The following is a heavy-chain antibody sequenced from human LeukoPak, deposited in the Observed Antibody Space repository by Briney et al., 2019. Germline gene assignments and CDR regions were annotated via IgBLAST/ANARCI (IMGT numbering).Heavy chain of an antibody. V-gene: IGHV4-39*01. J-gene: IGHJ4*02. D-gene: IGHD3-22*01. CDR2: IYYSGST. CDR3: ASSYYDSSGYRLDY. Sequence: SETLSLTCTVSGGSISSSSYYWGWLRQPPGKGLEWIGSIYYSGSTYYNPSLKSRVTISVDTSKNQFSLKLSSVTAADTAVYYCASSYYDSSGYRLDYWGQGTLVTVSS. CDR1: GGSISSSSYY.